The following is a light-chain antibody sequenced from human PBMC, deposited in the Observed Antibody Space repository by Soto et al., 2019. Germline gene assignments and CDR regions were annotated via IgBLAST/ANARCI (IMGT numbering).Light chain of an antibody. CDR1: SSDVGAYNY. Sequence: QSALTQPASVSGSPGQPITISCTGTSSDVGAYNYVSWYQLHPGKAPKLMIYEVNNRPSGVSHRFSGSKSGNTASLTFSGLQPEDEADYYWSSNASSGAVVFGGGTKLTVL. J-gene: IGLJ3*02. CDR3: SSNASSGAVV. CDR2: EVN. V-gene: IGLV2-14*01.